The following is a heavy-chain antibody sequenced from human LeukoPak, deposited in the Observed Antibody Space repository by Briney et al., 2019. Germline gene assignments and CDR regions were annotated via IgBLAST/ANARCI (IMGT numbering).Heavy chain of an antibody. D-gene: IGHD3-22*01. V-gene: IGHV3-7*05. CDR2: IKPGGSEK. CDR3: ARGSSYYYY. J-gene: IGHJ4*02. Sequence: GGSLRLSCAASGFIFCSYGMSWVRQAPGKGLEWVANIKPGGSEKYYVDSVKGRFTISRDNAKDSLYLQMNSLRAEDTAVYYCARGSSYYYYWGQGTLVTVSA. CDR1: GFIFCSYG.